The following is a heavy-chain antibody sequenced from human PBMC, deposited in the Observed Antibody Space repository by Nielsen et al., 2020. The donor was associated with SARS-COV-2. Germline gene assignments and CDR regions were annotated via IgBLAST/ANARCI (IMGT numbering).Heavy chain of an antibody. V-gene: IGHV3-21*01. CDR2: ISSSSSYI. D-gene: IGHD2-2*01. CDR3: TFYCSSTSCYGAFDI. Sequence: GGSLRLSCTASGFTFGDYAMSWVRQAPGKGLEWVSSISSSSSYIYYADSVKGRFTISRDNAKNSLYLQMNSLRAEDTAVYYCTFYCSSTSCYGAFDIWGQGTMVTVSS. CDR1: GFTFGDYA. J-gene: IGHJ3*02.